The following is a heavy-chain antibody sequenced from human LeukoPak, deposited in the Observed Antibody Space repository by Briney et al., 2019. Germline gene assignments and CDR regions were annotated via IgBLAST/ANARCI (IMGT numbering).Heavy chain of an antibody. CDR3: ARVNEYSGSYYYYYMDV. CDR1: GGSISSSSYY. CDR2: LYYSGST. D-gene: IGHD1-26*01. Sequence: SETLSLTCTVSGGSISSSSYYWGWIRHPPGKGLEWIGSLYYSGSTYYNPSLKSRVTISVDTSKNQFSLKLSSVTAADTAVYYCARVNEYSGSYYYYYMDVWGKGTTVTVSS. J-gene: IGHJ6*03. V-gene: IGHV4-39*07.